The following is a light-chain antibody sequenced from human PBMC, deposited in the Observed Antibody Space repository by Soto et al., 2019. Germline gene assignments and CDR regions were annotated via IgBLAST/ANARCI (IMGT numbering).Light chain of an antibody. V-gene: IGKV3-15*01. CDR1: QSVRNN. CDR2: GSS. CDR3: QQYTDSPLTWA. Sequence: EIVMTQSPATLSVSPGERATLSCRASQSVRNNLAWYQQKPCQTPRLPSLGSSTRATGVPARFTGSGSGTEFTLTISGVKSADFAVYYCQQYTDSPLTWAFGQVTKVEVK. J-gene: IGKJ1*01.